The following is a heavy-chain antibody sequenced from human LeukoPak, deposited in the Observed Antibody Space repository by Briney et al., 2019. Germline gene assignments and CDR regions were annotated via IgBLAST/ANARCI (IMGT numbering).Heavy chain of an antibody. V-gene: IGHV1-8*01. Sequence: GASVKVSCKASGYTFTSYDINWVRQATGQGLEWMGWMNPNSGNTGYAQKFQGRVTMTRNTSISTAYMELSSLRSEDTAVYYCARSYGDYERGSYYYYYYYMDVWGKGTTVTISS. CDR2: MNPNSGNT. CDR1: GYTFTSYD. CDR3: ARSYGDYERGSYYYYYYYMDV. J-gene: IGHJ6*03. D-gene: IGHD4-17*01.